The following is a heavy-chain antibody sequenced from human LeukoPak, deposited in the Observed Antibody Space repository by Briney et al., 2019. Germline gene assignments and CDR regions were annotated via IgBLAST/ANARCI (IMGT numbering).Heavy chain of an antibody. CDR1: GFTFSSYG. D-gene: IGHD3-10*01. CDR2: ISGSGGST. J-gene: IGHJ4*02. Sequence: GGSLRLSCAAYGFTFSSYGMSWVRQAPGKGLEWVSAISGSGGSTYYADSVKGRFTISRDNSKNTLYLQMNSLRAEDTAVYYCAKDGWFGEFISDYWGQGTLVTVSS. CDR3: AKDGWFGEFISDY. V-gene: IGHV3-23*01.